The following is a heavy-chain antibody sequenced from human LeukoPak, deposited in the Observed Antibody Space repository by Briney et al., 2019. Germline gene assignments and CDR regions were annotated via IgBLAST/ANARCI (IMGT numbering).Heavy chain of an antibody. J-gene: IGHJ3*01. V-gene: IGHV4-59*01. D-gene: IGHD6-13*01. CDR1: GGSISSYY. CDR3: ARISSSNWYNERGAFDV. Sequence: SETLSLTCTVSGGSISSYYWSWVRQPPGKGPEWIGFVYYTGSTNYSPSLKSRVTISVDTSKNQFSLKLRSVTAADTAVYYCARISSSNWYNERGAFDVWGQGTMVTVSS. CDR2: VYYTGST.